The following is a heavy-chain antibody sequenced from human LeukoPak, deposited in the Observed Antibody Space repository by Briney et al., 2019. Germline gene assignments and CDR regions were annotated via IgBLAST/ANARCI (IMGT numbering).Heavy chain of an antibody. CDR2: IYYSGST. Sequence: SSETLSLTCTVSGGSISSYYWSWIRQPPGKGLEWIGYIYYSGSTNYNPSLKSRVTISVDTSKNQFSLKLSSVTAADTAVYYCARDTGRGFDPWGQGTLVTVSS. CDR1: GGSISSYY. J-gene: IGHJ5*02. D-gene: IGHD1-14*01. CDR3: ARDTGRGFDP. V-gene: IGHV4-59*01.